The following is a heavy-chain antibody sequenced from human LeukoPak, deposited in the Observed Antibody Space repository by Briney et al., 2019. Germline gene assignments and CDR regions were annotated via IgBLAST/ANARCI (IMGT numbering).Heavy chain of an antibody. V-gene: IGHV3-74*01. J-gene: IGHJ4*02. Sequence: PGGSLRLSCAASGFTFSSYWMHWVRQAPGKGLVWVSRINSDGSSTSYADSVKGRFTISRDNAKNTLYLQMNSLRAEDTAVYYCARGGSGSYYNGADYWGQGTLVTVSS. CDR2: INSDGSST. CDR3: ARGGSGSYYNGADY. D-gene: IGHD3-10*01. CDR1: GFTFSSYW.